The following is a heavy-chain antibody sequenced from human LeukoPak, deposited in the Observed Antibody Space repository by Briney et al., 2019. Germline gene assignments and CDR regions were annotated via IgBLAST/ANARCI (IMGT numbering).Heavy chain of an antibody. V-gene: IGHV3-9*01. CDR3: ARDPSYSSSSPCFDY. CDR2: ISWNSGNI. J-gene: IGHJ4*02. D-gene: IGHD6-6*01. CDR1: GFTFDDYA. Sequence: GGSLRLSCAASGFTFDDYAMHWVRQVPGKGLEWVSGISWNSGNIEYADSVKGRFTISRDNAKKSLFLQMNSLRAEDTALYYCARDPSYSSSSPCFDYWGQGVLVTVSS.